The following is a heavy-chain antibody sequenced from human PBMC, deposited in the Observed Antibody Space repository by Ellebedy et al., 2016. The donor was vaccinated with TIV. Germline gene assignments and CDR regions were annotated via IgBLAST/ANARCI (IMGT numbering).Heavy chain of an antibody. D-gene: IGHD2-21*01. Sequence: GESLKISCAVSGFTFNTYSMNWVRQAPGKGLEWLTYISPTSGTIHYADSVKGRFTTSRDNAKNSLFLEMSSLRAEDTAVYFCATDKVNPLGYWGQGTLVTVSS. CDR2: ISPTSGTI. V-gene: IGHV3-48*04. CDR1: GFTFNTYS. J-gene: IGHJ4*02. CDR3: ATDKVNPLGY.